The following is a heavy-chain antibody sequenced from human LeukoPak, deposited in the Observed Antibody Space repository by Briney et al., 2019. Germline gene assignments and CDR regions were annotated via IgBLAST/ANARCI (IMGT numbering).Heavy chain of an antibody. J-gene: IGHJ4*02. CDR3: ARAVVVDIVATKLDY. CDR1: GFTFSDYY. CDR2: ISSSGSTI. Sequence: GGSLRLSCAASGFTFSDYYMSWIRQAPGKGLEWVSYISSSGSTICYADSVKGRFTISRDNAKNSLYLQMNSLRAEDTAVYYCARAVVVDIVATKLDYWGQGTLVTVSS. V-gene: IGHV3-11*01. D-gene: IGHD5-12*01.